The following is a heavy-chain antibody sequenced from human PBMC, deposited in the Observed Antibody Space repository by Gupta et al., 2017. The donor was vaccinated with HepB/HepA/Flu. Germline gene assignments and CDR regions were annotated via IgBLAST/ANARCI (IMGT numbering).Heavy chain of an antibody. CDR1: GFTFSSYG. CDR3: ARDQHTAIPLFYYYYMDV. J-gene: IGHJ6*03. CDR2: IWYDGSNK. Sequence: QVQLVESGGGVVQPGRSLRLSCAASGFTFSSYGMHWVRQAPGKGLEWVAVIWYDGSNKYYADSVKGRFTISRDNSKNTLYLQMNSLRAEDTAVYYCARDQHTAIPLFYYYYMDVWGKGTTVTVSS. V-gene: IGHV3-33*01. D-gene: IGHD5-18*01.